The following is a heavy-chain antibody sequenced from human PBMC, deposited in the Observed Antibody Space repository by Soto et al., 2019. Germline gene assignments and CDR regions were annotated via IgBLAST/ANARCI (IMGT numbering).Heavy chain of an antibody. D-gene: IGHD3-10*01. CDR3: AVHRATPGVDLSNWFGP. CDR1: GGSISSGDYY. Sequence: SETLSLTCTVSGGSISSGDYYWSWVRQPPGKGLEWIGYIYYSGSTYYNPSLQSRLSMSLDTSRNQFSLKLTSMTVADTAVYYCAVHRATPGVDLSNWFGPWGQGSLLTVSS. CDR2: IYYSGST. V-gene: IGHV4-30-4*01. J-gene: IGHJ5*02.